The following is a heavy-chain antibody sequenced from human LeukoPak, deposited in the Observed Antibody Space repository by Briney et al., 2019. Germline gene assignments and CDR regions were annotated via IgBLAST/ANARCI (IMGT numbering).Heavy chain of an antibody. Sequence: SETLSLTCTVSGGSISSYYWSWIRQPPGKGLEWIGYIYYSGSTNYNPSLKSRVTISVDTSKNQFSLKLSSVTAADTAVYYCARDSGSYQSPFDHWGQGTLVTVSS. V-gene: IGHV4-59*01. D-gene: IGHD1-26*01. CDR3: ARDSGSYQSPFDH. CDR1: GGSISSYY. CDR2: IYYSGST. J-gene: IGHJ4*02.